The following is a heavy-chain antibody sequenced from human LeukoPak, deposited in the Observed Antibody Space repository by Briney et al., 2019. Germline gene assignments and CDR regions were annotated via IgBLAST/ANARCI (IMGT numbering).Heavy chain of an antibody. J-gene: IGHJ6*03. V-gene: IGHV4-34*01. CDR1: GGSFSGYY. CDR2: INHSGST. CDR3: ARGRGVRGGGYYYMDV. D-gene: IGHD3-10*01. Sequence: SETLSLTCAVYGGSFSGYYWSWIRQPPGKGLEWIGEINHSGSTNYNPSLKSRVTISVDTSKNQFSLKLSSVTAADTAVYYCARGRGVRGGGYYYMDVWGKGTTVTVSS.